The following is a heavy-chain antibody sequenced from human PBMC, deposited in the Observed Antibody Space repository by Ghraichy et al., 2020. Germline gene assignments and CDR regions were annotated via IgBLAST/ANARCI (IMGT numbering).Heavy chain of an antibody. CDR1: GYTFTSYD. V-gene: IGHV1-8*01. D-gene: IGHD6-13*01. CDR2: MNPNSGNT. CDR3: ARPIATYSSSWYFHYYYGMDV. Sequence: ASVKVSCKASGYTFTSYDINWVRQATGQGLEWMGWMNPNSGNTGYAQKFQGRVTMTRNTSISTAYMELSSLRSEDTAVYYCARPIATYSSSWYFHYYYGMDVWGQGTTVTVSS. J-gene: IGHJ6*02.